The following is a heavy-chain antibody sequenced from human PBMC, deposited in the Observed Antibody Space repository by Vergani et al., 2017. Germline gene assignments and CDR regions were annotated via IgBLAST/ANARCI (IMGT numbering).Heavy chain of an antibody. CDR3: ARDYSSGYSSSWYRAVFDY. J-gene: IGHJ4*02. V-gene: IGHV3-11*01. Sequence: QVQLVESGGGVVQPGRSLRLSCAASGFTFDDYAMHWVRQAPGKGLEWVSYISSSGSTIYYADSVKGRFTISRDNAQNSLYLQMNSLRAEDTAVYYCARDYSSGYSSSWYRAVFDYWGQGTLVTVSS. CDR1: GFTFDDYA. D-gene: IGHD6-13*01. CDR2: ISSSGSTI.